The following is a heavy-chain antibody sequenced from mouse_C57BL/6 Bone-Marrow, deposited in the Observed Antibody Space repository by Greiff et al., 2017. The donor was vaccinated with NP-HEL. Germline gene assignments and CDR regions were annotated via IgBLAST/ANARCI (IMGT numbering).Heavy chain of an antibody. CDR3: ARLTVYAMDY. CDR2: ISDGGSYT. V-gene: IGHV5-4*01. Sequence: DVHLVESGGGLVKPGGSLKLSCEASGFTFSSYAMSWVRQTPEKRLEWVATISDGGSYTYYPDNVKGRFTISRDNAKNNLYLQMSHLKSEDTAMYYCARLTVYAMDYWGQGTSVTVSS. D-gene: IGHD4-1*01. CDR1: GFTFSSYA. J-gene: IGHJ4*01.